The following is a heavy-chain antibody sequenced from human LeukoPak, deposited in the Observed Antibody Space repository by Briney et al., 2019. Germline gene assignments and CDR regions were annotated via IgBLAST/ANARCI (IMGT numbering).Heavy chain of an antibody. CDR3: ARDTMVRGVNPPSHFDY. D-gene: IGHD3-10*01. V-gene: IGHV3-48*02. Sequence: PGGSLRLSCAASGFTFSTYSMNWVRQAPGKGMEWVSYISSSSSTIYYADSVKGRFTISRDNAKNSLYLQMNTLRDEDTAVYYCARDTMVRGVNPPSHFDYWGQGTLVTVSS. J-gene: IGHJ4*02. CDR2: ISSSSSTI. CDR1: GFTFSTYS.